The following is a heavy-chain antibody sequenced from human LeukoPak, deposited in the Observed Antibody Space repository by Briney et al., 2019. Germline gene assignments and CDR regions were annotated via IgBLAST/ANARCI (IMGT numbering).Heavy chain of an antibody. CDR2: IYYSGST. CDR3: ARLPSRVGLYYYYYMDV. Sequence: SETLSLTCIVSDGSISSSRYYWGWIRQPPGKGLEWIGYIYYSGSTNYNPSLKSRVTISVDTSKNQFSLKLSSVTAADTAVYYCARLPSRVGLYYYYYMDVWGKGTTVTVSS. J-gene: IGHJ6*03. V-gene: IGHV4-61*05. CDR1: DGSISSSRYY.